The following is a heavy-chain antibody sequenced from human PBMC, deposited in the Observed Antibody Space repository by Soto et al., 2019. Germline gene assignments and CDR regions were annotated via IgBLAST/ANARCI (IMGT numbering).Heavy chain of an antibody. CDR1: GYTFTGYY. CDR3: ARGWYYYILTGYLAPFDY. V-gene: IGHV1-2*04. Sequence: GASVKVSCKASGYTFTGYYMHWVRQAPGQGLEWMGWINPNSGGTNYAQKFQGWVTMTRDTSISTAYMELSRLRSDDTAVYYCARGWYYYILTGYLAPFDYWGRGSLVTVSS. J-gene: IGHJ4*02. CDR2: INPNSGGT. D-gene: IGHD3-9*01.